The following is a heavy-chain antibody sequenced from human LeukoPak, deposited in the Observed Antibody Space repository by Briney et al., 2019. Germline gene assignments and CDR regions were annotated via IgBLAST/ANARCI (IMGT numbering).Heavy chain of an antibody. Sequence: GGSLRLSCAASGLSIGDNSMRWVRQAPGKGLEWVSLISWDESTTYYSDSVKGRFTVSRDSSKNSLHLQMNSLRTEDTALYYCARGPNRWWVVSRNWGMDVWGQGTTVTVSS. CDR2: ISWDESTT. J-gene: IGHJ6*02. D-gene: IGHD2-15*01. CDR3: ARGPNRWWVVSRNWGMDV. CDR1: GLSIGDNS. V-gene: IGHV3-43*01.